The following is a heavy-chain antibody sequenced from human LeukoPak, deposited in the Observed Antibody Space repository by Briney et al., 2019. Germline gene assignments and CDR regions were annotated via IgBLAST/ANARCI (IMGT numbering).Heavy chain of an antibody. CDR2: MNPNSGNT. D-gene: IGHD3-10*01. CDR1: GYTFTSYD. J-gene: IGHJ4*02. CDR3: ARGRLKGESLQN. Sequence: ASVKVSCKASGYTFTSYDINWVRQATGQGLEWMGWMNPNSGNTGYAQKYQGRVTMTRNTSISTAYMELSSLRSEDTAVYYCARGRLKGESLQNWGQGTLVTVSS. V-gene: IGHV1-8*01.